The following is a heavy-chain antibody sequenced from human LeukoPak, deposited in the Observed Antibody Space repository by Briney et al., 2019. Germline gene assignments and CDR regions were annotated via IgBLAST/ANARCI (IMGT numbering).Heavy chain of an antibody. V-gene: IGHV1-2*06. CDR2: INPNSGGT. D-gene: IGHD5-18*01. Sequence: ASVKVSCKASGYTFTSYDINWVRQAPGQGLEWMGRINPNSGGTNYAQKVQGRVTMTRDTSISTAYMELSRLRSDDTAVYYCARERAFRGYSYWGQGTLVTVSS. CDR1: GYTFTSYD. CDR3: ARERAFRGYSY. J-gene: IGHJ4*02.